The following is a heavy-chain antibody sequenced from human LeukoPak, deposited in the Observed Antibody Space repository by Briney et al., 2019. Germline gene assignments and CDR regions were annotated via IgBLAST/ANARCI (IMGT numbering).Heavy chain of an antibody. J-gene: IGHJ4*02. CDR3: ARHTAADFFDY. CDR2: IYYSGST. Sequence: SETLSLTCTVSGGSISSSSYYWGWLRQPPGKGLEWIGSIYYSGSTYYNPSLKSRVTISVDTSKNQFSLKLSSVTAADTAVYYCARHTAADFFDYWGQGTLVTVSS. D-gene: IGHD6-13*01. V-gene: IGHV4-39*01. CDR1: GGSISSSSYY.